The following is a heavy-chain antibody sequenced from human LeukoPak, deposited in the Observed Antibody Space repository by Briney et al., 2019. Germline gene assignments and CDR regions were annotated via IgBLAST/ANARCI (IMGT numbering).Heavy chain of an antibody. CDR1: GGSISSYY. CDR3: ARHGTLESTTYPLDY. Sequence: PSETLSLTCTVSGGSISSYYWSWIRQPPGKGLEWIGYIYYSGSTNYNPSLKSRVTISVDTSKNQFSLKLSSVTAADTAVYYCARHGTLESTTYPLDYWGQGTLVTVSS. D-gene: IGHD1-1*01. CDR2: IYYSGST. J-gene: IGHJ4*02. V-gene: IGHV4-59*08.